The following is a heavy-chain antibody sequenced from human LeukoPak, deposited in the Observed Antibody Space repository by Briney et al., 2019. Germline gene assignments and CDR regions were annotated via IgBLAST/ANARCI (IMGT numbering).Heavy chain of an antibody. V-gene: IGHV4-59*01. CDR3: ARAPGRNYYYYYGMDV. D-gene: IGHD1-26*01. Sequence: SETLSLTCTVSGGSINYYYWMWIRQPPGKGLEWIGYIYYSGGTHYNPSLKSRVTMLVDTSKNQFSLKLTAVTAADTAVYYCARAPGRNYYYYYGMDVWGQGTTVTVSS. CDR1: GGSINYYY. J-gene: IGHJ6*02. CDR2: IYYSGGT.